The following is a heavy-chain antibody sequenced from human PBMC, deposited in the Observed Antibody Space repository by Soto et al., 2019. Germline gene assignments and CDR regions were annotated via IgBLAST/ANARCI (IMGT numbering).Heavy chain of an antibody. V-gene: IGHV3-7*01. CDR2: IKQDGSEK. CDR3: AREVAVAGTNFDY. Sequence: EVQLVESGGGLVQPGGSLRLSCAASGFTFSSYWMSWVRQAPGKGLEWVANIKQDGSEKYYVDSVKGRFTISRDNAKNSLYLQINSLRAEDTAVYYCAREVAVAGTNFDYWGQGTLVTVSS. J-gene: IGHJ4*02. CDR1: GFTFSSYW. D-gene: IGHD6-19*01.